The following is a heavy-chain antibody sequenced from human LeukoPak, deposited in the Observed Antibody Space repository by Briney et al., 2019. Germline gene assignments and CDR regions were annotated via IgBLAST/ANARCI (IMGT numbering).Heavy chain of an antibody. CDR3: ARESGQQLVRAIDY. D-gene: IGHD6-13*01. J-gene: IGHJ4*02. V-gene: IGHV1-69*06. CDR2: IIPIFGTA. CDR1: GYTLTSYA. Sequence: GASVKVSCKASGYTLTSYAISWVRQASGQGLEWMGGIIPIFGTANYAQKFQGRVTITADKSTSTAYMELSSLRSEDTAVYYCARESGQQLVRAIDYWGQGTLVTVSS.